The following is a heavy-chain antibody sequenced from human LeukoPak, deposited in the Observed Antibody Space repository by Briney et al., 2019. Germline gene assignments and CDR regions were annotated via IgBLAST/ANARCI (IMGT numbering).Heavy chain of an antibody. D-gene: IGHD3-22*01. CDR2: ISAYNGNT. J-gene: IGHJ4*02. V-gene: IGHV1-18*01. CDR1: GYTFTCYG. Sequence: ASVKVSCKASGYTFTCYGISWVRQAPGQGLEWMGWISAYNGNTNYAQKLQGRVTMTTDTSTSTAYMELGSLRSDDTAVYYCAREGEGDYYYDSSGYYPGDYWGQGTLVTVSS. CDR3: AREGEGDYYYDSSGYYPGDY.